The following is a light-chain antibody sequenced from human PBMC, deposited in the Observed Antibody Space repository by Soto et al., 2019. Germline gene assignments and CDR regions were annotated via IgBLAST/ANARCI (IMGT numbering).Light chain of an antibody. J-gene: IGLJ2*01. CDR2: DVS. Sequence: QSALTQPASVSGSPGQSITISCTGTSSDVGLYNYVSWYQQHPGKAPKLMIYDVSDRPSGVSNRFSGSKSGNTASLTISGLHAEDEGDYYCSSYTSSSTVEFGGGTKLTVL. V-gene: IGLV2-14*01. CDR1: SSDVGLYNY. CDR3: SSYTSSSTVE.